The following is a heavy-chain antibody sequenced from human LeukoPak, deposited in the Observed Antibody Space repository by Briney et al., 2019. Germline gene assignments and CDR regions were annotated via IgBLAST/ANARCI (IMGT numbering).Heavy chain of an antibody. V-gene: IGHV3-74*01. CDR3: ARAPSEVGGYYPEYFRH. D-gene: IGHD3-22*01. CDR1: GFTFSRYW. Sequence: PGGSLRLFCEASGFTFSRYWMHWVRHAPGKGLVWVSRIKSDGKTNYADSVKGRFTISRDNAKNTVSLQMDSLRAEDTGVYYCARAPSEVGGYYPEYFRHWGQGTLVTVSS. J-gene: IGHJ1*01. CDR2: IKSDGKT.